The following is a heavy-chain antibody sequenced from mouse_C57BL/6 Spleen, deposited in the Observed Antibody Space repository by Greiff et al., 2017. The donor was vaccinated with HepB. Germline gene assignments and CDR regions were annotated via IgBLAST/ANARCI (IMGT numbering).Heavy chain of an antibody. CDR1: GYSFTDYN. D-gene: IGHD1-1*01. CDR3: ARSYYYGSSYVGGNYFDY. CDR2: INPNYGTT. J-gene: IGHJ2*01. Sequence: EVQLQQSGPELVKPGASVKISCKASGYSFTDYNMNWVKQSNGKSLEWIGVINPNYGTTSYNQKFKGKATLTVDQSSSTAYMQLNSLTSEDSAVYYCARSYYYGSSYVGGNYFDYWGQGTTLTVSS. V-gene: IGHV1-39*01.